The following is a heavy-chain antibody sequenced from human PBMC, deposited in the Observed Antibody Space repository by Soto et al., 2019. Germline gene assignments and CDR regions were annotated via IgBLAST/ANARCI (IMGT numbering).Heavy chain of an antibody. D-gene: IGHD2-15*01. V-gene: IGHV3-23*01. Sequence: GGSLRLSCAASGFTFSSYAMSWVRQAPGKGLEWVSAISGSGGSTYYADSVKGRFTISRDNSKNTLYLQMNSLRAEDTAVYYCAKDDGVMVVAATPTAAFDIWGQGTMVTVSS. CDR1: GFTFSSYA. CDR2: ISGSGGST. J-gene: IGHJ3*02. CDR3: AKDDGVMVVAATPTAAFDI.